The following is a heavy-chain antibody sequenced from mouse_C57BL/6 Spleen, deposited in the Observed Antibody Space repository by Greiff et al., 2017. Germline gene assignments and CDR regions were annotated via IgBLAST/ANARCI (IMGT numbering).Heavy chain of an antibody. Sequence: QVQLKQPGAELVRPGSSVKLSCKASGYTFTSYWMDWVKQRPGQGLEWIGNLYPSDSETHYNQKFKDKATLTVDKSSSTAYMQLSSLTSEDSAVYYCARSGWDRFAYWGQGTLVTVSA. D-gene: IGHD4-1*01. CDR2: LYPSDSET. CDR3: ARSGWDRFAY. CDR1: GYTFTSYW. J-gene: IGHJ3*01. V-gene: IGHV1-61*01.